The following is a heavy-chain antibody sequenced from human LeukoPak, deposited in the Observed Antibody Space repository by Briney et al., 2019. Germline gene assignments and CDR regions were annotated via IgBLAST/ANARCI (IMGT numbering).Heavy chain of an antibody. CDR2: ISTYNGDT. D-gene: IGHD2-2*02. CDR1: GGTFSSYA. J-gene: IGHJ5*02. Sequence: ASVKVSCKASGGTFSSYAISWVRQAPGQGLEWMGWISTYNGDTFFGQKLQGRVTMTTDTSTSTAYLELRSLRSDDTAVYYCAGDRGYCSSINCYIGGRPANWFDPWGQGTLVTVSS. CDR3: AGDRGYCSSINCYIGGRPANWFDP. V-gene: IGHV1-18*01.